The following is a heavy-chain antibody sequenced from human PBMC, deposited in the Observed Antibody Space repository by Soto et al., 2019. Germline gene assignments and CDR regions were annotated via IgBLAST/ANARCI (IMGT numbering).Heavy chain of an antibody. D-gene: IGHD3-22*01. CDR1: GYTLTSYR. V-gene: IGHV1-18*01. CDR2: ISAYNGNT. Sequence: ASVKVSRQASGYTLTSYRISWVRPAPGQGLEWMGWISAYNGNTNYPQKLQGRVTMTTDTSTSKAYMELRSLRSDDTAVYYCAREIGITMIVVVHNWFDPWGQGTLVTVSS. J-gene: IGHJ5*02. CDR3: AREIGITMIVVVHNWFDP.